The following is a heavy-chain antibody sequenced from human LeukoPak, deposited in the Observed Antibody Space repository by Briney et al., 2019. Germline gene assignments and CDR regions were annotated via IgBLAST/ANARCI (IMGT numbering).Heavy chain of an antibody. CDR3: ARVTGSYFNFDY. CDR1: GGSISSSNW. J-gene: IGHJ4*02. D-gene: IGHD1-26*01. Sequence: PSETLSLTCAVSGGSISSSNWWSWVRQPPGKGLEWIGEIYHSGSTNYNPSLKSRVTISVDKSKNQFSLQLSSVTAADMAVYYCARVTGSYFNFDYWGEGTLVTVS. CDR2: IYHSGST. V-gene: IGHV4-4*02.